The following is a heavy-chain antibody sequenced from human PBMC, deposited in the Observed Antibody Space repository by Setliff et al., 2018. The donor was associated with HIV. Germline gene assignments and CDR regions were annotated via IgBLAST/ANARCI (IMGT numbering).Heavy chain of an antibody. CDR3: VRDGGSTSWNFLYYYGMDV. D-gene: IGHD2-2*01. CDR1: GFTFSRYW. J-gene: IGHJ6*02. CDR2: IKQDGSEK. V-gene: IGHV3-7*01. Sequence: LRLSCAASGFTFSRYWMSWVRQAPGKGLEWVANIKQDGSEKYYVDSVRGRFTISRDNAKNSLYLQMNSLRAEDTAVYYCVRDGGSTSWNFLYYYGMDVWGQGTTVTVSS.